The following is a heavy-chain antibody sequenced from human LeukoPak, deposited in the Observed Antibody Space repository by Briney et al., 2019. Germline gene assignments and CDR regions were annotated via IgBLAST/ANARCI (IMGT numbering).Heavy chain of an antibody. CDR3: ARVGYSYGDAFDI. CDR2: IIPILGIA. V-gene: IGHV1-69*04. Sequence: VASVKVSCKASGGTFSSYAISWVRQAPGQGLEWMGRIIPILGIANYAQKFQGRVTITADKSTSTAYMELRSLRSEDTAVYYCARVGYSYGDAFDIWGQGTMVTVSS. J-gene: IGHJ3*02. CDR1: GGTFSSYA. D-gene: IGHD5-18*01.